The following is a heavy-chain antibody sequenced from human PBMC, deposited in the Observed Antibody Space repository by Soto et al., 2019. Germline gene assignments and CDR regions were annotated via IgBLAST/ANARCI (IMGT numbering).Heavy chain of an antibody. Sequence: SETLSLTCTVSGGSISSYYWSWIRQPPGKGLEWIGYIYYSGSTNYNPSLKSRVTISVDTSKNQFSLKLSSVTAADTAVYYCARYYYDSSGYYQPDGYWGQGTLVTVSS. CDR2: IYYSGST. V-gene: IGHV4-59*01. CDR1: GGSISSYY. J-gene: IGHJ4*02. D-gene: IGHD3-22*01. CDR3: ARYYYDSSGYYQPDGY.